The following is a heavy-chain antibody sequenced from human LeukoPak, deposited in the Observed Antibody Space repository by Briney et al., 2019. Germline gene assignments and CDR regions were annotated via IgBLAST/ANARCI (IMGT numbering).Heavy chain of an antibody. D-gene: IGHD3-10*01. Sequence: ASAKVSCKASGYIFSDHHMHWVRQAPGQGLEWMGKITPTDGSTTYAQNFQDRVTMTRDTSTSTVYMELNSLTSEDTAVYYCARDTYGSDYWGQGTLVTVSS. J-gene: IGHJ4*02. CDR1: GYIFSDHH. V-gene: IGHV1-46*01. CDR2: ITPTDGST. CDR3: ARDTYGSDY.